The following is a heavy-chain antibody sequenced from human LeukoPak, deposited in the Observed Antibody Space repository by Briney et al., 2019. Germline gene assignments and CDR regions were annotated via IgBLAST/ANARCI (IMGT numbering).Heavy chain of an antibody. J-gene: IGHJ6*02. CDR2: IKEDGSEE. Sequence: GGSLRLSCAASGFIFSSYWMSWVRQAPGKGLEWVANIKEDGSEEYFVDSVKGRFTISRDNAKNSLYLQMNSLRVEDTAVYYCARDRNTYGMDVWGQGTTVTVSS. D-gene: IGHD2/OR15-2a*01. CDR1: GFIFSSYW. CDR3: ARDRNTYGMDV. V-gene: IGHV3-7*01.